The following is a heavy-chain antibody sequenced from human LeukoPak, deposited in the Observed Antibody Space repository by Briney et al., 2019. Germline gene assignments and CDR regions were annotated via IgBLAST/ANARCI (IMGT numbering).Heavy chain of an antibody. V-gene: IGHV4-39*01. D-gene: IGHD1-1*01. CDR3: ARGIRRRGRYFDD. CDR1: GGSISSSSYY. J-gene: IGHJ4*02. CDR2: IYYSGST. Sequence: KPSETLSLTCTVSGGSISSSSYYWGWIRQPPGKGLEWIGSIYYSGSTYYNPSLKSRVTISVDTSKNQFSLKLSSVTAADTAVYYCARGIRRRGRYFDDWGQGTLVTVSS.